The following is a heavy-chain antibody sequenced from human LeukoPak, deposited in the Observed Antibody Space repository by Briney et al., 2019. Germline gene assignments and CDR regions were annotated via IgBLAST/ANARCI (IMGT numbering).Heavy chain of an antibody. CDR3: ARLAISSIWSVYFDY. CDR1: TYSFTKYW. D-gene: IGHD6-13*01. J-gene: IGHJ4*02. V-gene: IGHV5-51*01. Sequence: GESLKISCKGSTYSFTKYWIGWVRQMPGKGLEWMGIIYPGDSNIRYSPSFQGQVTISAGKSISTAYLQWSSLKASDTAMYYCARLAISSIWSVYFDYWGQGTLVTVSS. CDR2: IYPGDSNI.